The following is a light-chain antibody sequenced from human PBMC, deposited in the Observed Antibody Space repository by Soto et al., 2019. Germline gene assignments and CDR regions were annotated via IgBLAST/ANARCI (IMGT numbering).Light chain of an antibody. CDR3: QQYGSSPRT. J-gene: IGKJ2*01. CDR2: GAS. V-gene: IGKV3-20*01. CDR1: QSVSSSY. Sequence: EIVLTQSPGTLSFSPGERATLSCRASQSVSSSYLGWYQQKPGQAPRLLIYGASSRATGIPDRFSGSGSGTDFTLTISRLEPEDFAVYYCQQYGSSPRTFGQGTKLEIK.